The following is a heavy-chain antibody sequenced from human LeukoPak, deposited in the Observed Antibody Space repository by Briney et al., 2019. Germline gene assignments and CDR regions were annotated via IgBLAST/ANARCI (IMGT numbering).Heavy chain of an antibody. CDR2: IWYDGSNK. V-gene: IGHV3-33*01. J-gene: IGHJ4*02. D-gene: IGHD2-8*01. Sequence: PGRSLRLSCAASGFTFSSYGMHWVRRAPGKGLEWVAVIWYDGSNKYYADSVKGRFTISRDNSKNTLYLQMNSLRAEDTAVYYCTRGGAGCFDYWGQGSLVTVSS. CDR3: TRGGAGCFDY. CDR1: GFTFSSYG.